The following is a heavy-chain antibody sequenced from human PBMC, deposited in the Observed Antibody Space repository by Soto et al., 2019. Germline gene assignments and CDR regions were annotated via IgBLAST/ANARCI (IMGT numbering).Heavy chain of an antibody. CDR2: INAGNGTT. D-gene: IGHD3-9*01. CDR3: SIPLRYFDSLRPDDAFDI. J-gene: IGHJ3*02. Sequence: APVKGSRKGSGYIYSVYASHRVRMAPGKRLEWKGWINAGNGTTKYSQKFQGRVTITRDTTARTAYMELSSLRSEDTAVYYCSIPLRYFDSLRPDDAFDIWRKGTIVTVS. CDR1: GYIYSVYA. V-gene: IGHV1-3*01.